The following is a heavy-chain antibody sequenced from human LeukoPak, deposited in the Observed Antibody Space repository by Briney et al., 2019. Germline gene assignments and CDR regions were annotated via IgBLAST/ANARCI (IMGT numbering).Heavy chain of an antibody. CDR3: ARSGRGYEDAFDI. CDR2: ISSSSSYI. Sequence: GGSLRLSCAASGFTFSNYAMSWVRQAPGKGLEWVSSISSSSSYIYYADSVKGRFTISRDNAKNSLYLQMNSLRAEDTAVYYCARSGRGYEDAFDIWGQGTMVIVSS. J-gene: IGHJ3*02. D-gene: IGHD5-12*01. CDR1: GFTFSNYA. V-gene: IGHV3-21*01.